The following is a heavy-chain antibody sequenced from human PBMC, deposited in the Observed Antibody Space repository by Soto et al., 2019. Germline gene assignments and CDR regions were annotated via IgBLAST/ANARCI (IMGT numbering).Heavy chain of an antibody. J-gene: IGHJ5*01. D-gene: IGHD4-17*01. Sequence: QVQLQQWGAGLLKPSETLSLTCAVYGGSFSGYYWSWIRQPPGKGLEWIGETNHSGSANYNPSLESRLTISADTSKNQSSLEVRSVTAGDTAVYYWARAKGYGANGCLDSWGQGNLVTVSS. V-gene: IGHV4-34*01. CDR1: GGSFSGYY. CDR3: ARAKGYGANGCLDS. CDR2: TNHSGSA.